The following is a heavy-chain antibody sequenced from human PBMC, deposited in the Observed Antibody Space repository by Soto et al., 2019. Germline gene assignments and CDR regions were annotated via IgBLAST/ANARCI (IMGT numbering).Heavy chain of an antibody. D-gene: IGHD2-21*02. CDR2: IYWDDDK. V-gene: IGHV2-5*02. Sequence: QITLKESGPPLVKPTQTLTLTCTFSGLSLSTTGVGVGWIRQPPGKALEWLALIYWDDDKRYSPSLKSRLTITKDTSKNQVVLTMTNMDPVDTATYYCVQSRCGGDCLQSYSSHSYYGLDVWGQGTTVTVFS. CDR3: VQSRCGGDCLQSYSSHSYYGLDV. J-gene: IGHJ6*02. CDR1: GLSLSTTGVG.